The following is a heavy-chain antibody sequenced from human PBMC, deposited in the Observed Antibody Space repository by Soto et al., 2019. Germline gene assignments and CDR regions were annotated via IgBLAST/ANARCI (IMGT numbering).Heavy chain of an antibody. CDR3: ARHYTSDPFDY. CDR1: GGSISSRSYF. Sequence: KPSETLSLTCTVSGGSISSRSYFWGWIRQPPGKGLEWIGYVSYNGSTNYNPSLKSRVTISVDTSKNQFSLKLSSVTAADTAVYYCARHYTSDPFDYWGQGTLVTVSS. J-gene: IGHJ4*01. V-gene: IGHV4-39*07. D-gene: IGHD3-3*01. CDR2: VSYNGST.